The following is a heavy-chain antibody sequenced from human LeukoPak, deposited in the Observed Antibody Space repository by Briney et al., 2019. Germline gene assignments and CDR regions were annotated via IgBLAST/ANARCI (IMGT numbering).Heavy chain of an antibody. CDR3: ARTMATGLILDY. CDR1: GGSISSGGYY. CDR2: IYYSGST. J-gene: IGHJ4*02. D-gene: IGHD5-24*01. V-gene: IGHV4-31*03. Sequence: KASQTLSLTCTVSGGSISSGGYYWSWIRQHPGKGLEWIGYIYYSGSTYYNPSLKSRVTISVDTSKNQFSLKLSSVAAADTAVYYCARTMATGLILDYWGQGTLVTVSS.